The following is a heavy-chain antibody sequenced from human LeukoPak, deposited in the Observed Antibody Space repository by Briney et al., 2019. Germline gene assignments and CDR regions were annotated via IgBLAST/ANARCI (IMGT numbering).Heavy chain of an antibody. CDR2: INHSGST. J-gene: IGHJ3*02. CDR3: ARDSSSSWPDAFDI. V-gene: IGHV4-34*01. D-gene: IGHD6-13*01. Sequence: SETLSLTCAVYGGSFSGYYWSWIRQTPGKGLEWIGEINHSGSTNYNPSLKSRVTISVDTSKNQFSLKLSSVTAADTAVYYCARDSSSSWPDAFDIWGQGTMVTVSS. CDR1: GGSFSGYY.